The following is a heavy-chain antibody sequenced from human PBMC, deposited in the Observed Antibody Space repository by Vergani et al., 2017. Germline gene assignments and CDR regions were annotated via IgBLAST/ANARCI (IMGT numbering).Heavy chain of an antibody. D-gene: IGHD4/OR15-4a*01. CDR1: GFMFSNYW. V-gene: IGHV3-7*01. CDR2: IKQDGSEK. J-gene: IGHJ3*02. CDR3: ARPSAPDDYYALDI. Sequence: EVQLVESGGGLVQPGGSLRLSCAASGFMFSNYWMNWVRQAPGKGLEWVANIKQDGSEKYYVDSVRGRFTISRDNAKNSLYLQMNSLRAEDTAVYHCARPSAPDDYYALDIWVQGTMVTVSS.